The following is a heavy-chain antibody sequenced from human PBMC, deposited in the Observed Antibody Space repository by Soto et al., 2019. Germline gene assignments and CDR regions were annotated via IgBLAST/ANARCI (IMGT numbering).Heavy chain of an antibody. J-gene: IGHJ4*02. D-gene: IGHD7-27*01. CDR3: AGDPTGDPNF. V-gene: IGHV1-2*02. CDR2: INPNSGDT. Sequence: QVQLVQSGAEVKKPGASVNVSCEASGYTFTGSSIHWVRQAPGQGLEWMGYINPNSGDTIFAQKFQGRVTMTRDTAHSKAYMELGRVASDDTAGYYWAGDPTGDPNFWGQGTLVTVSS. CDR1: GYTFTGSS.